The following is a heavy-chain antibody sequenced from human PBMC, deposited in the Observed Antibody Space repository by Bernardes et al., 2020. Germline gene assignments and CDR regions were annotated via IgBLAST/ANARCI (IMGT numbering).Heavy chain of an antibody. Sequence: SESLSLICTVSGGSVSSVSYYWSWRRQPPGKGLEWLGYIYYSGSTNYNPSLKSRVTISVDTSKNQFSLKLSSVTAADTAVYYCARKVTTLRDWFDPWGQGTLVTVSS. CDR3: ARKVTTLRDWFDP. CDR1: GGSVSSVSYY. CDR2: IYYSGST. J-gene: IGHJ5*02. D-gene: IGHD4-17*01. V-gene: IGHV4-61*01.